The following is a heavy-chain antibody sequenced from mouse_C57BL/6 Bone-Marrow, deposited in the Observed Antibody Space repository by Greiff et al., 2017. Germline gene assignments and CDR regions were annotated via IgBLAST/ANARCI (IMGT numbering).Heavy chain of an antibody. J-gene: IGHJ2*01. V-gene: IGHV1-52*01. Sequence: VQLQQPGAELVRPGSSVTLSCKASGYNFTSYWMHWVKQRPIQGLEWIGNIDPSDSETHYNQMFKDTATLTVDKSSSTAYMQLSSLTSEDSAVYCCARGRYYSSSHFDYWGQGTTLTVSS. CDR2: IDPSDSET. D-gene: IGHD1-1*01. CDR3: ARGRYYSSSHFDY. CDR1: GYNFTSYW.